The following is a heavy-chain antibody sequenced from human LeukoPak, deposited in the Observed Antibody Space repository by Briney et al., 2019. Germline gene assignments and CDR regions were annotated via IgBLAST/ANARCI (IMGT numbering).Heavy chain of an antibody. J-gene: IGHJ4*02. Sequence: ASVKVSCKASGYTFTGYYMHWVRQVPGQGLEWMGWINPNSGGTKYAQKFQGRVTMTRDTSISTAYMELNRLRSDDTAVYYCARVMNREGTNYWGQGTLVTVSS. D-gene: IGHD1/OR15-1a*01. CDR1: GYTFTGYY. CDR2: INPNSGGT. CDR3: ARVMNREGTNY. V-gene: IGHV1-2*02.